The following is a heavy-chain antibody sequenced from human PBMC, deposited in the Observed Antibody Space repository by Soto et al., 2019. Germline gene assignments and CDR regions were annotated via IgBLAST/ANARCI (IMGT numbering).Heavy chain of an antibody. V-gene: IGHV4-34*01. D-gene: IGHD3-10*01. CDR2: INHSGSA. Sequence: LSLTCAVYGGSFNGYYWSWIRQPPGKGLEWIGEINHSGSANYNPTFKSRVSISVDTSKNQLSLQLSSVTAADTAVYYRAKGPQGGYYDSGSFYSSAYWGQGTLVTVSS. J-gene: IGHJ4*02. CDR3: AKGPQGGYYDSGSFYSSAY. CDR1: GGSFNGYY.